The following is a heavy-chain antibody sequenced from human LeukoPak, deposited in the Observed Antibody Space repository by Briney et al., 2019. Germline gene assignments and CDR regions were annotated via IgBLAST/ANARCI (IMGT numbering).Heavy chain of an antibody. V-gene: IGHV3-74*01. CDR2: INRDGSST. Sequence: PGGSLRLSCAASGFTFSNYWMNWVRLAPGKGLVWVSRINRDGSSTNYADSVKGRFTISRDNAKNTLYLQMNSLRAEDTAVYYCTSYRAEYFQHWGQGNLVTVSS. CDR3: TSYRAEYFQH. J-gene: IGHJ1*01. CDR1: GFTFSNYW.